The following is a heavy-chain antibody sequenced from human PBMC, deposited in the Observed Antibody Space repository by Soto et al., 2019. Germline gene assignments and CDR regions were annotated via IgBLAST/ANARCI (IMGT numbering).Heavy chain of an antibody. CDR3: AREREYDYVWGSYRSNTRDAFDI. Sequence: SETLSLTCTVSGGSISSYYWSWIRQPPGKGLEWIGYIYYSGSTNYNPSLTSRVTISVDTSKNQFSLKLSSVTAADTAVYYCAREREYDYVWGSYRSNTRDAFDIWGQGTMVTVSS. J-gene: IGHJ3*02. CDR2: IYYSGST. CDR1: GGSISSYY. D-gene: IGHD3-16*02. V-gene: IGHV4-59*01.